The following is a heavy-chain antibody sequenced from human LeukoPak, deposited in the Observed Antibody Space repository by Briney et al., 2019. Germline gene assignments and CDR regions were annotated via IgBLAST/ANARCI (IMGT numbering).Heavy chain of an antibody. CDR2: ISGSGVST. D-gene: IGHD2-2*02. J-gene: IGHJ5*02. Sequence: GSLRLSCAACGFTFSSYAMSWVRQAPGKGLEWVSSISGSGVSTYYADSVKGRFTISRDNSKNTLYLQMNSLRAEDTAVYYCAKGGRYCSSTSCYTSWGQGTLVTVSS. CDR1: GFTFSSYA. V-gene: IGHV3-23*01. CDR3: AKGGRYCSSTSCYTS.